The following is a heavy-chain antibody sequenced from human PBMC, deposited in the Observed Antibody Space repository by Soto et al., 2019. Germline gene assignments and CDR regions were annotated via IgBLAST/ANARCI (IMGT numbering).Heavy chain of an antibody. CDR3: AKPQHVLRYFDWPEGTFYY. D-gene: IGHD3-9*01. CDR1: GFTFSSYA. V-gene: IGHV3-23*01. Sequence: EVQLLESGEGLVQPGGSLRLSCAASGFTFSSYAMSWVSQAPGKGLEWVSANSGSGGSTYYADSVKGRFTISRDNSKNTLYLQMNSLRAEDTAVYYCAKPQHVLRYFDWPEGTFYYWGQGTLVTVSS. CDR2: NSGSGGST. J-gene: IGHJ4*02.